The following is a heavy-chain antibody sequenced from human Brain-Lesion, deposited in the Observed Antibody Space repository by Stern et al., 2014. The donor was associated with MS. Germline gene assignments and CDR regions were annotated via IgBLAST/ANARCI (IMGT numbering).Heavy chain of an antibody. CDR3: ARDQRGITIFGVVTDYYYLGMDV. D-gene: IGHD3-3*01. Sequence: VQLVESWAEVKKPGASVKVSCKTSGYIFTGYYIHWVRQAPGQGLEWMAWINPNTGGPKYAQKFQGRVTMSRDTSISTAYVELSSLTSDDTAVYYCARDQRGITIFGVVTDYYYLGMDVWGQGTTVTVSS. V-gene: IGHV1-2*02. CDR1: GYIFTGYY. CDR2: INPNTGGP. J-gene: IGHJ6*02.